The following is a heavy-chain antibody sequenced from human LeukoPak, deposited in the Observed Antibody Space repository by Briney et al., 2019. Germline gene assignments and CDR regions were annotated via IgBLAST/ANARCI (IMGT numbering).Heavy chain of an antibody. CDR3: AKDRGIISDY. D-gene: IGHD3-10*01. J-gene: IGHJ4*02. V-gene: IGHV3-23*01. CDR2: ISGSGDST. CDR1: GFTFSSYS. Sequence: GGSLRLSCAASGFTFSSYSMSWVRQAPGKGLEWVSAISGSGDSTYYADSVKGRFTISRDNSKNTLYLQMNSLRVEDTAVYYCAKDRGIISDYWGQGTLVTVSS.